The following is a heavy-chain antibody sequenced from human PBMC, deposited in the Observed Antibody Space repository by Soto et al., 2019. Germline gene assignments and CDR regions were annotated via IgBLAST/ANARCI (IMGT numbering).Heavy chain of an antibody. CDR1: GFTFSSYG. Sequence: QVQLVESGGGVVQPGRSLRLSCAASGFTFSSYGMHWVRQAPGKGLEWVAVISYDGSNKYYADSVKGRFTIYRDNSKNTLYLQMNRLRAEDTAVYYCAKEYGAAALLYYYYGMDVWGQGTTVTVSS. CDR3: AKEYGAAALLYYYYGMDV. V-gene: IGHV3-30*18. CDR2: ISYDGSNK. J-gene: IGHJ6*02. D-gene: IGHD6-13*01.